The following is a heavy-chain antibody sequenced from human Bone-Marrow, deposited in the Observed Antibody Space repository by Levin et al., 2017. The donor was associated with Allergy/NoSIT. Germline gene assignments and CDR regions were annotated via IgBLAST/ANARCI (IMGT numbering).Heavy chain of an antibody. CDR1: GGSISSGGYY. J-gene: IGHJ4*02. CDR3: ARTDYGDYWRNFDY. Sequence: SCIVSGGSISSGGYYWSWIRQHPGKGLEWIGYIHHSGSTYYNPSLKSRLTISVDTSKNQFSLKLSSVTAADTAVYYCARTDYGDYWRNFDYWGQGTLVTVSS. D-gene: IGHD4-17*01. V-gene: IGHV4-31*03. CDR2: IHHSGST.